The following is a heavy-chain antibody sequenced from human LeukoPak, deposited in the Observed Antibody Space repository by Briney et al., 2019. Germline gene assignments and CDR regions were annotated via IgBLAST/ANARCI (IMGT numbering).Heavy chain of an antibody. J-gene: IGHJ6*03. CDR2: IYYSGST. Sequence: SETLSLTCTVSGGSISSYYWSWIRQPPGKGLEWIGYIYYSGSTNHNPSLKSRVTISVDTSKNQFSLKLSSVTAADTAVYYCARDLFKAAMVHYYYMDVWGKGTTVTVSS. D-gene: IGHD5-18*01. CDR3: ARDLFKAAMVHYYYMDV. V-gene: IGHV4-59*01. CDR1: GGSISSYY.